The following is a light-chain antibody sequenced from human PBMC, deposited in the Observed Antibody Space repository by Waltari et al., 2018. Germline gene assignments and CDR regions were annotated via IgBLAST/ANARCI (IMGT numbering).Light chain of an antibody. CDR2: GNN. CDR1: SSNIGINY. Sequence: QSVLTQPPSASGTPGQRVTISCSGSSSNIGINYVYWYQQLPGTPPKLLIYGNNPRPSGVPDRFSGSQSGTSASLAISGLRSEDEADYYCAAWDDSLYWVFGGGTKLTVL. J-gene: IGLJ3*02. V-gene: IGLV1-47*01. CDR3: AAWDDSLYWV.